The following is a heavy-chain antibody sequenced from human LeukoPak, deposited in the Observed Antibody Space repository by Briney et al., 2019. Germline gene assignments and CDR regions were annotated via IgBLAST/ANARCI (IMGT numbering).Heavy chain of an antibody. J-gene: IGHJ4*02. V-gene: IGHV4-34*01. CDR2: INHSGST. CDR3: ARATLRRITMIVVVIRGGVFDY. D-gene: IGHD3-22*01. Sequence: PSETLSLTCAVYGGSFSGYYWSWIRQPPVVGLEWIGEINHSGSTNYNPSLKSRVTISVDTSKNQFSLKLSSVTAADTAVYYCARATLRRITMIVVVIRGGVFDYWGQGTLVTVSS. CDR1: GGSFSGYY.